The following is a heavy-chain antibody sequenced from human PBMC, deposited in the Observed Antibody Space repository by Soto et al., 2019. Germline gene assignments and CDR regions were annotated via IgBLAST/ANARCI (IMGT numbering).Heavy chain of an antibody. Sequence: GGSLRLSCAASGFIFGNHGMTWVRQASGRALEWVSTINANAIDTHHADSVKGRFTISRDNSKSTLDLQMNSLRAEDTAIYGCVSWVPAHFDFWGPRPLGTVAS. CDR2: INANAIDT. J-gene: IGHJ4*02. V-gene: IGHV3-23*01. D-gene: IGHD2-15*01. CDR1: GFIFGNHG. CDR3: VSWVPAHFDF.